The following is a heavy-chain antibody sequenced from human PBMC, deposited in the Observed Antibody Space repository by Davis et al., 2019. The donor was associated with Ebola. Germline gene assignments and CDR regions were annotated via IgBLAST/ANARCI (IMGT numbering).Heavy chain of an antibody. V-gene: IGHV3-23*01. D-gene: IGHD2-15*01. J-gene: IGHJ4*02. Sequence: GESLKISCAASGFTFSSYAMSWVRQAPGKGLEWVSAISGSGGSTYYADSVKGRFTISRDNSKNTLYLQMNSLRAEDTAVYYCAKWDCSGGSCYSLDYWSQGTLVTVSS. CDR1: GFTFSSYA. CDR2: ISGSGGST. CDR3: AKWDCSGGSCYSLDY.